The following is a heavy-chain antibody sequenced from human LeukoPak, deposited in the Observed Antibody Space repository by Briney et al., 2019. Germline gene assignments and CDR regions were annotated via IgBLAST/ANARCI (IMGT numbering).Heavy chain of an antibody. D-gene: IGHD4-23*01. CDR3: ARGPQDLGGNSDYSDAFDI. CDR1: GGSISGYY. V-gene: IGHV4-4*07. J-gene: IGHJ3*02. Sequence: SETLSLTCTVSGGSISGYYWSWIRQPAGKGLEWIGRIYTSGSTNYNPSLKSRVTMSVDTSKNQFSLKVSSVTAADTAVYYCARGPQDLGGNSDYSDAFDIWGQGTMVTVSS. CDR2: IYTSGST.